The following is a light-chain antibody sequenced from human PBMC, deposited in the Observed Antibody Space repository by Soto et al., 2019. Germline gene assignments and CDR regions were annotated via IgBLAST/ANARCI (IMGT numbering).Light chain of an antibody. J-gene: IGKJ5*01. CDR3: QQHNQWPIT. CDR1: QSAGNF. Sequence: EIVMTQSPATLSVSPGETASLSCRASQSAGNFLAWYQQKPGQAPRLLIYYISTRAPGIPARFSGSGSGTEFTLTINSLQSEDSAVYYCQQHNQWPITFGQGTRLEIK. V-gene: IGKV3D-15*01. CDR2: YIS.